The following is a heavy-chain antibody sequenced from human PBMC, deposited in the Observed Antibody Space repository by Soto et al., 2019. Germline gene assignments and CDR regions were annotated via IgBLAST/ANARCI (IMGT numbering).Heavy chain of an antibody. CDR3: AKERVDYGDYVD. J-gene: IGHJ4*02. Sequence: GGSLRLSCAASGFTFTTDAMSWVRQAPGKGLEWVSVISDSGSTVYADSVKGRFTISRDNSKNTLFLQMNSLRAEDTAVYYCAKERVDYGDYVDWGQGTLVTVSS. V-gene: IGHV3-23*01. CDR2: ISDSGST. CDR1: GFTFTTDA. D-gene: IGHD4-17*01.